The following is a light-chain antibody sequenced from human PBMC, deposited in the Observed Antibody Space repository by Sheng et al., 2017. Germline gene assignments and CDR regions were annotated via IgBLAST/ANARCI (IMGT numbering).Light chain of an antibody. Sequence: QSALTQPASVSGSPGQSITISCTGTSSDIGDYNYVSWYRQHPGKAPELMIYDVTNRPSGVSNRFSGSKSGNTASLFISGLQAEDEAHYYCSSYTSRNTPIFGGGTKLTVL. V-gene: IGLV2-14*03. CDR3: SSYTSRNTPI. CDR1: SSDIGDYNY. J-gene: IGLJ2*01. CDR2: DVT.